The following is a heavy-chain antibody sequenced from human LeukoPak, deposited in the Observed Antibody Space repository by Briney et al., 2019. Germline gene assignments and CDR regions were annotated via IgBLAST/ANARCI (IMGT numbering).Heavy chain of an antibody. J-gene: IGHJ6*02. D-gene: IGHD6-19*01. CDR1: GGTFSSYA. Sequence: SVKVSCKASGGTFSSYAISWVRQAPGQGLEWMGRILPILGIANYAQKFQGRVTITADKSTSTAYMELSSLRSKDTAVYYCARDPDNSGGLDYYYYGMDVWGQGTTVTVSS. CDR3: ARDPDNSGGLDYYYYGMDV. V-gene: IGHV1-69*04. CDR2: ILPILGIA.